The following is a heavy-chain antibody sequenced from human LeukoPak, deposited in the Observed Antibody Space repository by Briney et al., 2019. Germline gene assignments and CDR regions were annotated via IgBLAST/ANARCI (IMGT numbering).Heavy chain of an antibody. CDR3: AKRIQSAMATGY. D-gene: IGHD5-18*01. CDR2: INGSGGST. J-gene: IGHJ4*02. Sequence: PGGSLRLSCAASGFTFSSYAMSWVRQAPGKGLEWVSDINGSGGSTYYADSVKGRFTISRDNSKNTLYLQMNGLRAEGTAVYYCAKRIQSAMATGYWGQGTLVTVSS. CDR1: GFTFSSYA. V-gene: IGHV3-23*01.